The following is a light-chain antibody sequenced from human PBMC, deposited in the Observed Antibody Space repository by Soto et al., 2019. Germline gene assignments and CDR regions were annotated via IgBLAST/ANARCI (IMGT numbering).Light chain of an antibody. CDR1: SSSIANDY. V-gene: IGLV1-51*01. CDR3: GTWDSSLSAYV. J-gene: IGLJ1*01. CDR2: DNN. Sequence: QSVLTQPPSVSAAPGQKVTISCSGSSSSIANDYVSWYQKLPGTAPKLLIYDNNNRPSGIPDRFSGSKSGTSATLGITGLQTGDEADYYCGTWDSSLSAYVFGTGTKLTVL.